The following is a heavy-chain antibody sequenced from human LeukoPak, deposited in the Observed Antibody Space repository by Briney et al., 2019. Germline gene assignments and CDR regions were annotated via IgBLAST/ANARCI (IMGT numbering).Heavy chain of an antibody. CDR2: ISYDGSNK. D-gene: IGHD2-15*01. J-gene: IGHJ5*02. CDR3: ASKYCSGGSCAKDNWFDP. V-gene: IGHV3-30*04. Sequence: GGSLRLSCAASGFTFSSYAMHWVRQAPGKGLEWVAVISYDGSNKYYADSVKGRFTISRDNSKNTLYLQMNSLRAEDTAVYYCASKYCSGGSCAKDNWFDPWGQGTLVTVSS. CDR1: GFTFSSYA.